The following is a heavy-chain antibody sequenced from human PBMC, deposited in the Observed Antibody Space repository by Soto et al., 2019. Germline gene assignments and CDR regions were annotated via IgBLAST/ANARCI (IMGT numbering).Heavy chain of an antibody. CDR3: ARDLSWGSNWYYYMDV. V-gene: IGHV3-48*01. D-gene: IGHD7-27*01. CDR1: GFILSDCA. J-gene: IGHJ6*03. Sequence: EVQLVESGGGLVQPGGSLRLSCATSGFILSDCAMNWVRQAPGKGLEWVSYISSSSSVIDYADSVKGRFTVSRDNARNSLYLQMNWLRAEDPAVYYCARDLSWGSNWYYYMDVWGKGTTVTVSS. CDR2: ISSSSSVI.